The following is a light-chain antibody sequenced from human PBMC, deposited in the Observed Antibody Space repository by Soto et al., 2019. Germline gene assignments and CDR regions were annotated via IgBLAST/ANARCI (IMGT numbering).Light chain of an antibody. V-gene: IGKV3-20*01. J-gene: IGKJ1*01. Sequence: EVVMTQSPATLSVSPGERATLSCRASQSVSSSYLAWYQQKPGQAPRLLIYGASSRATGIPDRFSGSGSGPDFTLTISRLEPEDFEVYYCQQYGSSPGTFGQGTKVDIK. CDR2: GAS. CDR3: QQYGSSPGT. CDR1: QSVSSSY.